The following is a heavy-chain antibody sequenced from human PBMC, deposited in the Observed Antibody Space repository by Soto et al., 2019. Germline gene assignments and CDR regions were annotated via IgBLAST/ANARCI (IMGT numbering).Heavy chain of an antibody. J-gene: IGHJ3*01. CDR1: GGSVSSSGYY. CDR3: AGGVVTVTRRDAFEF. V-gene: IGHV4-61*08. Sequence: QVQLQESGPGLVKPSETLSLTCTVSGGSVSSSGYYWSWIRRPPGKGLEWIANIYYSGSTNYNPSLKSRGTISVDTSKNQVSLKMTSVTAVDTAVYYCAGGVVTVTRRDAFEFWGQGTLVTVSS. D-gene: IGHD2-21*02. CDR2: IYYSGST.